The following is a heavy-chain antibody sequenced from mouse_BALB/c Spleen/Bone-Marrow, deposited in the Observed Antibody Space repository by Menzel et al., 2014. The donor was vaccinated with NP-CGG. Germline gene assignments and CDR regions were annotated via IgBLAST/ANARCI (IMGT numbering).Heavy chain of an antibody. V-gene: IGHV1S132*01. CDR2: IFPGTGTT. J-gene: IGHJ3*01. D-gene: IGHD3-2*01. Sequence: LVESGAELVKPGASVKLSCKTSGYTFTSYWIQWVKQRPGQGLGWIGEIFPGTGTTYYNEKFKGKATLTIDTSSSTAYMQLSSRTSEDSAVYFCASRDSSGVFAYWGQGTLVTVSA. CDR3: ASRDSSGVFAY. CDR1: GYTFTSYW.